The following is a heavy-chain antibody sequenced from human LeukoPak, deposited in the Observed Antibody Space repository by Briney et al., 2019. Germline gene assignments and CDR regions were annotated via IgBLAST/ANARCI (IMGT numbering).Heavy chain of an antibody. Sequence: GSSVKVSCKASGGTFSSYAITWVRQAPGQGLEWMGRIIPTLEIANYAQKLQGRVTITADKSTSTAYMELSSLRPEDTAVYYCARVLSGSWLWFWGQGTLVTVSS. CDR3: ARVLSGSWLWF. V-gene: IGHV1-69*04. D-gene: IGHD5-18*01. CDR1: GGTFSSYA. J-gene: IGHJ4*02. CDR2: IIPTLEIA.